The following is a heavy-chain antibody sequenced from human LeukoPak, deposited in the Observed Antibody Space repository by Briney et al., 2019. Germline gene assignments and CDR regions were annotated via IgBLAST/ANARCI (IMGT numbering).Heavy chain of an antibody. CDR2: IIPILGIA. J-gene: IGHJ3*02. CDR3: AREICRGGDCLDAFDI. V-gene: IGHV1-69*04. CDR1: GYTFTSYG. Sequence: SVKVSCKASGYTFTSYGISWVRQAPGQGLEWMGRIIPILGIANYAQKFQGRVAITADKSTSTAYMELSSLRSEDTAVYYCAREICRGGDCLDAFDIWGQGTMVTVSS. D-gene: IGHD2-21*02.